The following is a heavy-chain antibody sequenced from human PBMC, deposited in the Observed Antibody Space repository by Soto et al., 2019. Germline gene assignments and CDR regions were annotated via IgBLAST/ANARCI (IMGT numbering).Heavy chain of an antibody. Sequence: GGSLRLSCAAAGVAFSTYAMTWVRQAPGKGLEWVSVISGSSGSSYYAASVKGRFTISRDNSKNTLFLQMNGLRAEDTAVYYCAKVTKRAAAGRYEYYKYGMDVWGQGTTVTSP. J-gene: IGHJ6*02. CDR1: GVAFSTYA. CDR2: ISGSSGSS. D-gene: IGHD6-13*01. V-gene: IGHV3-23*01. CDR3: AKVTKRAAAGRYEYYKYGMDV.